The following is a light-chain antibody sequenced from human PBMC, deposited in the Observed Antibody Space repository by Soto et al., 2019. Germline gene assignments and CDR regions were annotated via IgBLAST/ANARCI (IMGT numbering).Light chain of an antibody. J-gene: IGKJ2*02. CDR2: GPS. V-gene: IGKV3D-15*01. CDR1: QSVSAN. CDR3: QQYNNWPPGT. Sequence: EIVMTQSPATLSVSPGERATLSCRASQSVSANLAWYQQKPGQAPRLLIYGPSTRATGIPARFSGSGSGTEFTLTISSLQYEDFAVYYCQQYNNWPPGTFGQGTKLEI.